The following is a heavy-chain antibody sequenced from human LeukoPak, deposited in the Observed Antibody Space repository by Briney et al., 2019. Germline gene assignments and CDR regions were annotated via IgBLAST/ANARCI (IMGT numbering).Heavy chain of an antibody. CDR1: GYTFTTYS. CDR2: ISVNNGGT. D-gene: IGHD6-13*01. V-gene: IGHV1-18*01. J-gene: IGHJ5*02. Sequence: GASVKVSCKASGYTFTTYSLAWVRQAPGQSLEWMGWISVNNGGTNYAQSFQDRVTLTRDTSTNTAYLELRSLRSDDTAVYYCAGSGLGSSWYRFDPWGQGTLVTVSS. CDR3: AGSGLGSSWYRFDP.